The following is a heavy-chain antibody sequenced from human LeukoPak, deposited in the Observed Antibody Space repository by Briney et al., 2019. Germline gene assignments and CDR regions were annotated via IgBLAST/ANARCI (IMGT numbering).Heavy chain of an antibody. D-gene: IGHD1-26*01. V-gene: IGHV3-21*01. CDR2: ISGTSSYM. CDR3: ARDLVWEGNDY. Sequence: GGSLRLSCVASGFRFSSYSMNWVRQAPGRGLEWVSSISGTSSYMYHADSVKGRFTISRDNPKNSLYLQMNSLRVEDTAVYFCARDLVWEGNDYWGQGTLVTVSS. J-gene: IGHJ4*02. CDR1: GFRFSSYS.